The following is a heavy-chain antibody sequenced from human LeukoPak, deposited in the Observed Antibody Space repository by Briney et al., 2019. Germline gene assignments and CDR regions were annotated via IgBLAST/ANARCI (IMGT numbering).Heavy chain of an antibody. J-gene: IGHJ4*02. CDR2: IYYSGST. D-gene: IGHD2-21*02. CDR3: ARGSVVTAPDFDY. V-gene: IGHV4-59*01. CDR1: GGSISSYY. Sequence: SETLSLTCTVSGGSISSYYWSWIRQPPGKGLEWIGYIYYSGSTNYNPSLKSRVTISVDTSKNQSSLKLSSVTAADTAVYYCARGSVVTAPDFDYWGQGTLVTVSS.